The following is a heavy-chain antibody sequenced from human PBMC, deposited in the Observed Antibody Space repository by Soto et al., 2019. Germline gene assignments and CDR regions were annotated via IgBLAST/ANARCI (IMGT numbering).Heavy chain of an antibody. V-gene: IGHV4-4*02. J-gene: IGHJ4*02. CDR1: SGSITTSNW. CDR2: VYHSGST. Sequence: QVRLQESDPGLVKPSGTLSLTCAVSSGSITTSNWWSWVRQPPGKGLEWIGEVYHSGSTNYNPSHKRRVTISVDKSKNQFSLQLSSVTAADTAVYYCARAGCTSATCYAWGFDYWGQGTLVPVSS. CDR3: ARAGCTSATCYAWGFDY. D-gene: IGHD2-2*01.